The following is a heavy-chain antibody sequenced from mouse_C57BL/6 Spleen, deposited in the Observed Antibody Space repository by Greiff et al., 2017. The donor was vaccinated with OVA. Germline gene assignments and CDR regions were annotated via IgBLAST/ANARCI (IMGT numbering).Heavy chain of an antibody. CDR1: GYTFTSYW. V-gene: IGHV1-52*01. D-gene: IGHD2-1*01. J-gene: IGHJ2*01. Sequence: VQLQQPGAELVRPGSSVKLSCKASGYTFTSYWMHWVKQRPIQGLEWIGNIDPSDSETHYNQKFKDKATLTVDKSSSTAYMQLSSLTSEDSAVYYCARDGNYGGVDYWGQGTTLTVSS. CDR3: ARDGNYGGVDY. CDR2: IDPSDSET.